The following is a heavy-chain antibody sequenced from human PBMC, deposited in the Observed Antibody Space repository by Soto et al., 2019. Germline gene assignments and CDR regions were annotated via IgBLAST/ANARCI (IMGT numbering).Heavy chain of an antibody. D-gene: IGHD3-9*01. CDR3: AKTESFNGYYNAFDY. J-gene: IGHJ4*02. CDR1: GFSFGGYA. Sequence: GGSLRLSCAATGFSFGGYAVTWVCQAPGKGLEWVSAISGGGGSTYYADSVKGRFTISRDNSKNTVFLQMNSLRAGDTALYYCAKTESFNGYYNAFDYWGQGTRVTVSS. CDR2: ISGGGGST. V-gene: IGHV3-23*01.